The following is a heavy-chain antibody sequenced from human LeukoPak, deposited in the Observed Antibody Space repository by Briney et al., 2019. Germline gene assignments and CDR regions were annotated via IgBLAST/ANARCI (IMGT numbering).Heavy chain of an antibody. V-gene: IGHV4-38-2*02. Sequence: PSETLSLTCTVSGYSLTSGYYWGWIRQPPGKGLEWIASIFHSGSTFYNPSVKSRVTISVDTSKNQFSLTLRSVTAADTAVYYCARETEKQWQYWSQGTMATVSS. CDR2: IFHSGST. D-gene: IGHD6-19*01. CDR1: GYSLTSGYY. CDR3: ARETEKQWQY. J-gene: IGHJ3*01.